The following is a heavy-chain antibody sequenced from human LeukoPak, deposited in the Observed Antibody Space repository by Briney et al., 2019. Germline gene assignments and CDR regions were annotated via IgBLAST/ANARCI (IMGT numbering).Heavy chain of an antibody. J-gene: IGHJ6*02. CDR1: GGSISSYY. CDR3: ARDATGSGSYYNYYYYYSMDV. CDR2: IYYSGST. D-gene: IGHD3-10*01. V-gene: IGHV4-59*01. Sequence: PSETLSLTCTVSGGSISSYYGSWIRQPPGKGLEWIGYIYYSGSTNYNPSLKSRVTISVDTSKNQFSLKLSSVTAADTAVYYCARDATGSGSYYNYYYYYSMDVWGQGTTVTVSS.